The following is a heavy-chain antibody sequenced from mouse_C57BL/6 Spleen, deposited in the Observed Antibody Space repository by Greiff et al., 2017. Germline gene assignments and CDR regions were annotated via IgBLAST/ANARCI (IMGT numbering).Heavy chain of an antibody. D-gene: IGHD1-1*01. V-gene: IGHV1-39*01. J-gene: IGHJ2*02. Sequence: VQLKESVPELVKPGASVKISCTASGYSFTDYYMNWVKQSPGKSLAWIGVINPNYGTTSYNPKFQGKATLTVDQSSSTAYLQLNSLTSADSAVYYCASPRFITTVKCPYYMDYWGQGTSVTVSS. CDR2: INPNYGTT. CDR1: GYSFTDYY. CDR3: ASPRFITTVKCPYYMDY.